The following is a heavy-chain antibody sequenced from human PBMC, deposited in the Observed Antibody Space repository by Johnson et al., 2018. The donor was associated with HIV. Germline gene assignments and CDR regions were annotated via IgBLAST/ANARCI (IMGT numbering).Heavy chain of an antibody. J-gene: IGHJ3*02. Sequence: MQLVESGGGLVQPGGSLRLSCAASGFTFSSYAMSWVRQAPGKGLEWVSVIYSGSTIYYADSVKGRFTIPRDNAKNSVFLQMNSLRVEDTAIYYCARELGYCSGGSCHDAFDIWGPGTLVTVSS. CDR3: ARELGYCSGGSCHDAFDI. D-gene: IGHD2-15*01. V-gene: IGHV3-23*03. CDR1: GFTFSSYA. CDR2: IYSGSTI.